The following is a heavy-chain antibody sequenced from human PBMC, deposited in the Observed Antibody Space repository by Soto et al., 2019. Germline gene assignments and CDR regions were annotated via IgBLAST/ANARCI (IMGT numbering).Heavy chain of an antibody. CDR1: GYTFTSYY. CDR2: INPSGGST. J-gene: IGHJ6*03. V-gene: IGHV1-46*03. Sequence: QVQLVQSGAEVKKPGASVTVSCKASGYTFTSYYIHWVRQAPGQGLEWMGIINPSGGSTSYAQKFQGRVTKTRDTSTSTVYMEVSGLRSEDTAVYYCARDQEPSTLYYDYYYMDVWGKGTTVTVSS. CDR3: ARDQEPSTLYYDYYYMDV.